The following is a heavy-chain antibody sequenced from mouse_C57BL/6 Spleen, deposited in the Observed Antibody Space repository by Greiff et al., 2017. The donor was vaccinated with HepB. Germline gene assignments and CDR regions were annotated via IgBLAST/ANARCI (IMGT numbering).Heavy chain of an antibody. D-gene: IGHD1-1*01. V-gene: IGHV1-42*01. CDR1: GYSFTGYY. CDR3: GREDTTVRHFDY. CDR2: INPSTGAT. Sequence: VQLQQSGPELVKPGASVKISCKASGYSFTGYYMNWVKQSPEKSLEWIGEINPSTGATTYNQKFKAKATLTVDKSSSTAYMQLNSLTAEDSAVYYCGREDTTVRHFDYWGQGTTLTVSS. J-gene: IGHJ2*01.